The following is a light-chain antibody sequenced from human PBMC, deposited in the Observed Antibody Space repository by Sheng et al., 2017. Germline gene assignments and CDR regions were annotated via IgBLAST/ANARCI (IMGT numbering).Light chain of an antibody. J-gene: IGKJ5*01. CDR2: KAS. CDR1: QSISIW. Sequence: DIQMTQSPSTLSASVGDRVTITCRASQSISIWLAWYQQKPGKVPKLLIYKASNLESGVPSRFSGSGSGTEFTLTISSLQPDDFATYYCQQYNTYSITFGQGTRLEIK. CDR3: QQYNTYSIT. V-gene: IGKV1-5*03.